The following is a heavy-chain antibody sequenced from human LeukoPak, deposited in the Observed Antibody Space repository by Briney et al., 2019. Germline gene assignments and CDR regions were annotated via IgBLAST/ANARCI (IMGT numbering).Heavy chain of an antibody. CDR2: VYHSGSA. D-gene: IGHD5-24*01. CDR1: GYSISRGSY. V-gene: IGHV4-38-2*01. Sequence: KTSETLSLTCAVSGYSISRGSYWGWIRQPPGKGLEWIGSVYHSGSAYYNPSLKSRVTISVDTSKNQFSLKLTSVTAADTAVYYGAVGLHSGQFSFDIWGQGTMVTVSS. J-gene: IGHJ3*02. CDR3: AVGLHSGQFSFDI.